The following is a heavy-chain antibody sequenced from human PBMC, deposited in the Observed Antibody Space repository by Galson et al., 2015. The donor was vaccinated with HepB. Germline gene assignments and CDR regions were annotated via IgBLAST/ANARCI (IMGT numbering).Heavy chain of an antibody. J-gene: IGHJ5*02. Sequence: SVKVSCKASGGTFSSYAISWVRQAPGQGLEWMGGINPIFGTANYAQKFQGRVTITADESTGTAYMELSSLRSEDTAVYYCASPRGLHNNWFDPWGQGTLVTVSS. CDR3: ASPRGLHNNWFDP. CDR2: INPIFGTA. D-gene: IGHD4-11*01. V-gene: IGHV1-69*13. CDR1: GGTFSSYA.